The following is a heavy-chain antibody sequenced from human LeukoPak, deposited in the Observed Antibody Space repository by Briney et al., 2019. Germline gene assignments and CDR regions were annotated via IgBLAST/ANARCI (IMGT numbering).Heavy chain of an antibody. CDR3: ARDFPNSSSISRVLDY. CDR1: GYTFTSYG. V-gene: IGHV1-18*01. Sequence: ASVKVSCKASGYTFTSYGISWVRQAPGQGLEWMGWISAYNGNTNYAQKLQGRVTMTTDTSTSTAYMELRSLRSDDTAVYYCARDFPNSSSISRVLDYWGQGTLVTVSS. D-gene: IGHD6-13*01. CDR2: ISAYNGNT. J-gene: IGHJ4*02.